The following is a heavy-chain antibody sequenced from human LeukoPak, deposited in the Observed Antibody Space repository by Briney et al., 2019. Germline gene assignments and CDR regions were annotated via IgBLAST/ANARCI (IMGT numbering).Heavy chain of an antibody. CDR2: INHSGST. CDR3: ARSTVAGKTVDY. J-gene: IGHJ4*02. D-gene: IGHD6-19*01. Sequence: SETPSLTCAVYGGSFSGYYWSWIRQPPGKGLEWIGEINHSGSTNYNPSLKSRVTISVDTSKNQFSLKLSSVTAADTAVYYCARSTVAGKTVDYWGQGTLVTVSS. CDR1: GGSFSGYY. V-gene: IGHV4-34*01.